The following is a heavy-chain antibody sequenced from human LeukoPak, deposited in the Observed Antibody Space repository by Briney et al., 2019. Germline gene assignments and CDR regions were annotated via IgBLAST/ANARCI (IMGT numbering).Heavy chain of an antibody. CDR2: ISYDGSNK. CDR3: TTARRRDSWNPRF. J-gene: IGHJ4*02. Sequence: PGGSLRLSCAASGFTFSSYWMSWVRQAPGKGLEWVAVISYDGSNKYYVDSVKGRFTISRDNSKNTLYLQMNSLRAEDTAVYYCTTARRRDSWNPRFWGQGTLVSVSS. V-gene: IGHV3-30-3*01. D-gene: IGHD1-20*01. CDR1: GFTFSSYW.